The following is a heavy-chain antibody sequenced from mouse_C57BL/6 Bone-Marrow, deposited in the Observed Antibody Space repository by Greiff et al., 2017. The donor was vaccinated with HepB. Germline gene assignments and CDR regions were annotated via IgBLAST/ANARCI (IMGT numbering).Heavy chain of an antibody. CDR1: GFTFSDYY. V-gene: IGHV5-12*01. CDR3: ARHEGVSY. Sequence: EVQWVESGGGLVQPGGSLKLSCAASGFTFSDYYMYWVRQTPEKRLEWVAYISNGGGSTYYPDTVKGRFTISRDNAKNTLYLQMSRLKSEDTAMYYCARHEGVSYWGQGTLVTVSA. CDR2: ISNGGGST. J-gene: IGHJ3*01.